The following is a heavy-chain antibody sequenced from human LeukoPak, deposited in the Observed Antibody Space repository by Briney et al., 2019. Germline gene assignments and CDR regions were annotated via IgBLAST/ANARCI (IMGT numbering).Heavy chain of an antibody. D-gene: IGHD3-3*01. CDR2: IDGGGST. CDR3: VRASHGGLRFLEWSGYYSDY. Sequence: AGGSLRLSCSASGFTVSSNYMRWVRHAPGKELKGGAVIDGGGSTYDADSVNGLFAISRDNSKNTLYVQMSILIAEDTSLYYAVRASHGGLRFLEWSGYYSDYWGQATLVTVSS. V-gene: IGHV3-53*01. J-gene: IGHJ4*02. CDR1: GFTVSSNY.